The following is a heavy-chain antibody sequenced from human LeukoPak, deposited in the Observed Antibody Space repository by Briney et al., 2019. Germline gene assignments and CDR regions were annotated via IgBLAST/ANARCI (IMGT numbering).Heavy chain of an antibody. Sequence: GGSLRLSCAASAFTFSSYWGSWVRHSLGKGLECVANIKQDGSEKYYVDSVKGRFTISRDNAKNSLYLQMNRLRAEDTAAHYCARYASDLAVAGTLDYWGQGTLVTVSS. J-gene: IGHJ4*02. V-gene: IGHV3-7*01. CDR3: ARYASDLAVAGTLDY. CDR1: AFTFSSYW. D-gene: IGHD6-19*01. CDR2: IKQDGSEK.